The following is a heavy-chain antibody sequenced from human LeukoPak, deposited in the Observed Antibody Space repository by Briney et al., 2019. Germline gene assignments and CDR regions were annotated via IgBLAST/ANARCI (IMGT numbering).Heavy chain of an antibody. J-gene: IGHJ4*02. V-gene: IGHV3-48*01. CDR2: ISSSSSTI. Sequence: GGSLRLSCAASGFTFSSYSMNWVRQAPGKGLEWVSYISSSSSTIYYADSVKGRFTISRDNAKNSLYLQMNSLRAEDTAVYYCATIAVAGGGYFDYWGQGTLVTVSS. D-gene: IGHD6-19*01. CDR3: ATIAVAGGGYFDY. CDR1: GFTFSSYS.